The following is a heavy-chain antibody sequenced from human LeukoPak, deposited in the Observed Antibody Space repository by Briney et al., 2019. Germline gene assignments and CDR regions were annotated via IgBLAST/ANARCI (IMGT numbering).Heavy chain of an antibody. CDR2: IIPIFGTA. CDR1: GGTFSSYA. V-gene: IGHV1-69*05. J-gene: IGHJ4*02. D-gene: IGHD3-22*01. CDR3: ARDRRYYYDSSGYYNFDY. Sequence: SVKVSCKASGGTFSSYAISWVRQAPGQGLEWMGRIIPIFGTANYAQKFQGRVTITTDESTSTAYMELSSLRSEDAAVYYCARDRRYYYDSSGYYNFDYWGQGTLVTVSS.